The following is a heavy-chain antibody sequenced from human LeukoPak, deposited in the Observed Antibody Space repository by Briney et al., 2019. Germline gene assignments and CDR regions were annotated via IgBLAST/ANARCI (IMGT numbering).Heavy chain of an antibody. D-gene: IGHD1-1*01. CDR1: GGSISSGGYY. CDR3: ARDAGTHYFDY. V-gene: IGHV4-31*03. Sequence: SQTLSLTCTVSGGSISSGGYYCSWIRQHPGKGLEWIGYIYYSGSTYYNPYLKSRVTISVNTSKNQFSLKLSSVTAADTAVYYCARDAGTHYFDYWGQGTLVTVSS. J-gene: IGHJ4*02. CDR2: IYYSGST.